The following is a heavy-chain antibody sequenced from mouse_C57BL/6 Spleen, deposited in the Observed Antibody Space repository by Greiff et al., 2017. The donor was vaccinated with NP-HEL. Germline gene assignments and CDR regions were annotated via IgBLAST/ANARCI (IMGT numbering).Heavy chain of an antibody. Sequence: EVKLVESGAELVKPGASVKLSCTASGFNIKDYYMHWVKQRTEQGLEWIGRIDPEDGETKYAPKFQGKATITADTSSNTAYLLSSLTSEDTAVYYCARDYYYGSTYAMDYWGQGTSVTVSS. V-gene: IGHV14-2*01. CDR2: IDPEDGET. J-gene: IGHJ4*01. CDR1: GFNIKDYY. D-gene: IGHD1-1*01. CDR3: ARDYYYGSTYAMDY.